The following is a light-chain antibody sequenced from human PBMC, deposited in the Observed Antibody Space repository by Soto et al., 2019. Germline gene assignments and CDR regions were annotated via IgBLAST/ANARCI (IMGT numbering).Light chain of an antibody. Sequence: ERVMTQSPATLSVSPGERATLSCRASQSVGSNLAWYQQKPGQAPRLLIFGASSRATGVPARFSDSGSGTEFTLTINSLQSEDFAVYFCQQYDNLPLTFGPGTKADIK. CDR2: GAS. CDR1: QSVGSN. J-gene: IGKJ3*01. V-gene: IGKV3-15*01. CDR3: QQYDNLPLT.